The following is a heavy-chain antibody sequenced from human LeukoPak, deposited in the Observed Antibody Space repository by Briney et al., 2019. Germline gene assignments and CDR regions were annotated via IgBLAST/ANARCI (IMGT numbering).Heavy chain of an antibody. CDR2: INPSGGST. J-gene: IGHJ4*02. V-gene: IGHV1-46*01. D-gene: IGHD6-13*01. CDR1: GYTFTSYY. CDR3: ARTYSSSDEFDY. Sequence: ASVKVSCKASGYTFTSYYIHWVRQAPGQGLEWMGIINPSGGSTAYAQKFQGRVAMTRDTSTSRVYMEVSSLRSEDTAVYYCARTYSSSDEFDYWGQGTLVTVSS.